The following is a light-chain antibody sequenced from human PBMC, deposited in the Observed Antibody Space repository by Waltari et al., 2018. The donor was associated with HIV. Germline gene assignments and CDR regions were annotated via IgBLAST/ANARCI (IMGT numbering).Light chain of an antibody. V-gene: IGLV3-21*04. CDR2: FDT. CDR3: QVWDVSTDRAV. Sequence: SYELTQPPSLSVAPGETARFTCGGEKIGSKSVHWYQQKPGQVPMYFDTGRPSGDPERVPGSNSDNTATLTIPRAEAGDEADYFCQVWDVSTDRAVFGGGTTLTVL. J-gene: IGLJ2*01. CDR1: KIGSKS.